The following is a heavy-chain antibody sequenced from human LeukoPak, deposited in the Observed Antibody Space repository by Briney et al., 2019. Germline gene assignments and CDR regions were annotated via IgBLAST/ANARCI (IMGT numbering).Heavy chain of an antibody. CDR2: IDPSDSYT. V-gene: IGHV5-10-1*01. J-gene: IGHJ3*02. CDR1: GYIFSTYW. D-gene: IGHD2-15*01. Sequence: GESLKISRKGSGYIFSTYWISWVRQMPGQGLEWMGRIDPSDSYTKYSPSFQGHVTISADKSISTAYLQWSSLKASDTAVYYCARQYCSGGTCLDDAFDIWGQGTMVTVSS. CDR3: ARQYCSGGTCLDDAFDI.